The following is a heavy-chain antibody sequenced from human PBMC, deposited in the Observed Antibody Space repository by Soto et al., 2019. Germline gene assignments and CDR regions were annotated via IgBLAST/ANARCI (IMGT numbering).Heavy chain of an antibody. CDR1: GGSISSYY. CDR2: IYYSGST. D-gene: IGHD3-10*01. J-gene: IGHJ5*02. V-gene: IGHV4-59*01. CDR3: ARGRITMVRGVIGWFDP. Sequence: PWETLSLTCTVSGGSISSYYWSWIRQPPGKGLEWIGYIYYSGSTNYNPSLKSRVTISVDTSKNQFSLKLSSVTAADTAVYYCARGRITMVRGVIGWFDPWGQGTLVTVS.